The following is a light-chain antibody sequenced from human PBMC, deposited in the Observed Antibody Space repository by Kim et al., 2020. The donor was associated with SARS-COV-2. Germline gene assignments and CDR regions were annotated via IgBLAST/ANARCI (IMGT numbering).Light chain of an antibody. CDR3: DVWDSSTVV. V-gene: IGLV3-1*01. Sequence: SYELTQPPSVSVSPGQTASITCSGDELGDKYTCWYQQKPGQSPVLVIYQDDKRPSGIPERFSGSNSGNTATLIISGTQAMDEADYYCDVWDSSTVVFGTGTKLTVL. CDR2: QDD. J-gene: IGLJ1*01. CDR1: ELGDKY.